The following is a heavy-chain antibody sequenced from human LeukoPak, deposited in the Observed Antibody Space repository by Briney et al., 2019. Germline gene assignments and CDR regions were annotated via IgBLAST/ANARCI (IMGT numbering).Heavy chain of an antibody. CDR2: IYTSGST. V-gene: IGHV4-4*07. J-gene: IGHJ4*02. CDR3: ARETGYYGSGSGIDY. Sequence: KPSETLSLTCTVSGGSISSYYWSWIRQPAGKGLEWIGRIYTSGSTNYNPSLKSRVTMTVDTSKNQFSLKLSSVTAADTAVYYCARETGYYGSGSGIDYWGQGTLVTVSS. D-gene: IGHD3-10*01. CDR1: GGSISSYY.